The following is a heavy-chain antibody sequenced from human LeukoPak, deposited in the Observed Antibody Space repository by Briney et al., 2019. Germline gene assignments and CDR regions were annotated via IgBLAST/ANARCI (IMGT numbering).Heavy chain of an antibody. Sequence: PSETLSLTCTVSGGSISNYYWSWIRQPPGKGLERIAYIYYNGNTNYNPTLKSRVTISVDTSKNQFSLKVSSVTAADTAVYYCARHGDHGDYFDYWGQGILVTVSS. CDR2: IYYNGNT. D-gene: IGHD4-17*01. CDR1: GGSISNYY. J-gene: IGHJ4*02. V-gene: IGHV4-59*08. CDR3: ARHGDHGDYFDY.